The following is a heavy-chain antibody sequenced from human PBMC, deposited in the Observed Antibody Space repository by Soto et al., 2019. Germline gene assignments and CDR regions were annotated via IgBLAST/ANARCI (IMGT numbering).Heavy chain of an antibody. V-gene: IGHV1-2*04. CDR3: ARGAVGDFLYYYGMDV. CDR1: GYTFTGYY. J-gene: IGHJ6*02. CDR2: INPNSGGT. Sequence: ASVKVSCKASGYTFTGYYMHWVRQAPGQGLEWMGWINPNSGGTNYAQKFQGWVTMTRDTSISTAYMELSRLRSDDTAVYYCARGAVGDFLYYYGMDVWGQGTTVTVSS. D-gene: IGHD3-16*01.